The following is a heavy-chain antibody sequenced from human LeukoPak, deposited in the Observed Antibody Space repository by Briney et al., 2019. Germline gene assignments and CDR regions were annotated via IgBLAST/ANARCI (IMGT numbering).Heavy chain of an antibody. J-gene: IGHJ4*02. Sequence: ASVKVSCKASGYSFSYFGINWVRQAPGQGLEWMGWISGYNGNTNYAQKSEGRLTLTTDTATSTVYMELRNLRSDDTAVYYCARGLDAAAGLANFDYWGQGTLVTVSS. D-gene: IGHD6-25*01. CDR1: GYSFSYFG. V-gene: IGHV1-18*01. CDR3: ARGLDAAAGLANFDY. CDR2: ISGYNGNT.